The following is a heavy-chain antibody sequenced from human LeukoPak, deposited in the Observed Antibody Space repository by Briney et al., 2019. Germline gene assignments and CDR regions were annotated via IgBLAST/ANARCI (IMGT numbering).Heavy chain of an antibody. D-gene: IGHD5-18*01. J-gene: IGHJ4*02. V-gene: IGHV3-21*01. CDR2: ISSSSSYI. CDR1: GFTFSSYS. Sequence: GGSLRLSCAASGFTFSSYSMNWVRQAPGKGLEWVSSISSSSSYIYYADSVKGRFTISRDNAKNSLYLQMNSLRAEDTAVYYCARGRYSYGPRFDYWGQGTLVTVSS. CDR3: ARGRYSYGPRFDY.